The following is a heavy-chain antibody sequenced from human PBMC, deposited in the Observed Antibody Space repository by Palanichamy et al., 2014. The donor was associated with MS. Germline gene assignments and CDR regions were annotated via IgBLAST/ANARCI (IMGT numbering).Heavy chain of an antibody. J-gene: IGHJ5*02. D-gene: IGHD1-26*01. Sequence: RLQESGPGLVKPSGTLSLTCSVSGGPISNSQYYWGWIRQAPGKGLEWIGNIYFTGMTHNNPSLKSRVTMSVDTSKNQVSLKLNSVTAADTAVYFCARRSIVGLKGWFDPWGQGSLVIVSS. V-gene: IGHV4-39*01. CDR1: GGPISNSQYY. CDR2: IYFTGMT. CDR3: ARRSIVGLKGWFDP.